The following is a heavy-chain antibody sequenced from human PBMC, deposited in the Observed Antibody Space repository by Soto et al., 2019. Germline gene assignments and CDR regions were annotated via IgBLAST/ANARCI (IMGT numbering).Heavy chain of an antibody. CDR2: ISPSNGQT. CDR1: GYTFSNFG. V-gene: IGHV1-18*01. D-gene: IGHD3-3*01. J-gene: IGHJ4*02. CDR3: ARVIMIFGVANLGSYFDY. Sequence: QVQLVQSGTEVKKPGASVKVSCKASGYTFSNFGLSWVRQAPGQGLEWMGWISPSNGQTIYAQNFHGRVTMTTDTPTDTAHMELRSLISDDTAVYYCARVIMIFGVANLGSYFDYWGQGTRVTVSA.